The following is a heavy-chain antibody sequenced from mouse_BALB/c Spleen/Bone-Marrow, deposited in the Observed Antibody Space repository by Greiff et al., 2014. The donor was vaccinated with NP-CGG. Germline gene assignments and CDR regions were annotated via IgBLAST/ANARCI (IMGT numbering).Heavy chain of an antibody. V-gene: IGHV1-4*02. Sequence: VQLQQSAAELARHGASVKMSCKASGYTFTSYTMHWVKQRPGPGLEWIGYINPSSGYTEYIQKFKDKTTLTADKSSSSAYMQLSSLTSEDSAVYYCARSYGNYLYFDYWGQGTALTVST. J-gene: IGHJ2*01. CDR3: ARSYGNYLYFDY. D-gene: IGHD2-10*02. CDR2: INPSSGYT. CDR1: GYTFTSYT.